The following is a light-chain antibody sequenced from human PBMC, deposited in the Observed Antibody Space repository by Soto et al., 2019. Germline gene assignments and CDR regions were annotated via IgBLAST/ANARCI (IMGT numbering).Light chain of an antibody. J-gene: IGLJ3*02. CDR2: AGS. V-gene: IGLV2-14*01. Sequence: QSVLTQPASVSGSPGQSITISCIGTSSDIGLYDYVYWYQPHPRKAPKHMIYAGSHPPSVVATRFSGSKSGRTASRPSSGLQVEYEADYHCSSYRGRSPLVSGGGTKVTVL. CDR1: SSDIGLYDY. CDR3: SSYRGRSPLV.